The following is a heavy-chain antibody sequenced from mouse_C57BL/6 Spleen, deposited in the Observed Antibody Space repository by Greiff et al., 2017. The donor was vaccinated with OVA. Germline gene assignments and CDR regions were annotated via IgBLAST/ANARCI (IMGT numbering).Heavy chain of an antibody. CDR3: ARDPYYGNLYYFDY. D-gene: IGHD2-10*01. Sequence: DVMLVESGGGLVKPGGSLKLSCAASGFTFSSYAMSWVRQTPEKRLEWVATISDGGSYTYYPDNVKGRFTISRDNAKNNLYLQMSHLKSEDTAMYYCARDPYYGNLYYFDYWGQGTTLTVSS. J-gene: IGHJ2*01. CDR2: ISDGGSYT. V-gene: IGHV5-4*01. CDR1: GFTFSSYA.